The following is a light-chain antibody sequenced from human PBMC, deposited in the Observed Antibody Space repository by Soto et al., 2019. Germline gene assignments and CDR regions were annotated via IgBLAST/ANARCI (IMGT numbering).Light chain of an antibody. V-gene: IGKV3-11*01. CDR3: QQRSNWPPIT. CDR1: QSVNSNY. CDR2: GAS. J-gene: IGKJ5*01. Sequence: EIVMTQSPATLSLSPGERATLSCRASQSVNSNYLAWYQQKPGQAPRLHIYGASNRATGIPARFSGSGSGTDFTLTISSLEPEDFAVYYCQQRSNWPPITFGQGTRLEI.